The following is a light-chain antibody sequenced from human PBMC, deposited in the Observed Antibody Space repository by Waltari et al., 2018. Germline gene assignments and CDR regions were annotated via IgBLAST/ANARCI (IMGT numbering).Light chain of an antibody. CDR2: QDS. V-gene: IGLV3-1*01. J-gene: IGLJ2*01. CDR1: QLADNN. CDR3: QAWDSSTVV. Sequence: SYQLTQPPSASVSPGPTPSTTSPAVQLADNNACWYQQKPGQAPWLVIYQDSKRPSGIPERFAGSNSGNTATLTISGTQAMDEADYYCQAWDSSTVVFGGGTKLTVL.